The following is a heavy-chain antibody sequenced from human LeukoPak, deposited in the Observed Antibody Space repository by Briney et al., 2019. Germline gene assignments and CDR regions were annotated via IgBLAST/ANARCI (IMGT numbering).Heavy chain of an antibody. CDR3: ARGTCGGDCYGIDAFDI. J-gene: IGHJ3*02. Sequence: PSETLSLTCTVSGGSISSYYWSWIRQPPGKGLEWMGYIYYSGSTNYNPSLKSRVTISVDTSKNQFSLKLSSVTAADTAVYYCARGTCGGDCYGIDAFDIWGQGTMVTVSS. V-gene: IGHV4-59*01. CDR1: GGSISSYY. CDR2: IYYSGST. D-gene: IGHD2-21*02.